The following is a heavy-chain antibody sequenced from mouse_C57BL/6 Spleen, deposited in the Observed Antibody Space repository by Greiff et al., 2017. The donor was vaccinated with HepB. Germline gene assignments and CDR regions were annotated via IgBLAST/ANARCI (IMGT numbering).Heavy chain of an antibody. CDR3: ARPMDYDWFAY. CDR2: IRNKANGYTT. CDR1: GFTFTDYY. D-gene: IGHD2-4*01. V-gene: IGHV7-3*01. Sequence: EVKVVESGGGLVQPGGSLSLSCAASGFTFTDYYMSWVRQPPGKALEWLGFIRNKANGYTTEYSASVKGRFTISRDNSQSILYLQMNALRAEDSATYYCARPMDYDWFAYWGQGTLVTVSA. J-gene: IGHJ3*01.